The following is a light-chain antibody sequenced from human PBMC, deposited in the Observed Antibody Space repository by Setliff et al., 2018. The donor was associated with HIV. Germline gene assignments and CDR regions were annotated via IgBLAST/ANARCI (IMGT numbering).Light chain of an antibody. CDR3: SSYAIPNTLL. CDR2: EVR. J-gene: IGLJ1*01. V-gene: IGLV2-14*01. Sequence: QSALTQPASVSGSPGQSITISCTGTSSDVGGYNSVSWYQQRPGKAPKLILFEVRNRPSGVSDRFSGSKSGNTASLTISGLQAEDEADYYCSSYAIPNTLLFGTGTKVTVL. CDR1: SSDVGGYNS.